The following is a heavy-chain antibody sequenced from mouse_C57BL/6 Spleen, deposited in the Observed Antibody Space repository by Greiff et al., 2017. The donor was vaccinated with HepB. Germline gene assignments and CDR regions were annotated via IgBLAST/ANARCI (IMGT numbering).Heavy chain of an antibody. CDR3: ARKGAYYGSSHWYFDV. J-gene: IGHJ1*03. Sequence: VQLQQSGPVLVKPGASVKMSCKASGYTFTDYYMNWVKQSHGKSLEWIGVINPYNGGTSYNQKFKGKATLTVDKSSSTAYMELNSLTSEDSAVYYCARKGAYYGSSHWYFDVWGTGTTVTVSS. CDR2: INPYNGGT. V-gene: IGHV1-19*01. D-gene: IGHD1-1*01. CDR1: GYTFTDYY.